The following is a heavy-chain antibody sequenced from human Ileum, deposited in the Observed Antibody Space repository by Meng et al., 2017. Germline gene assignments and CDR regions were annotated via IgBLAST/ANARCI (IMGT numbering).Heavy chain of an antibody. J-gene: IGHJ4*02. CDR1: GDTVTTYA. V-gene: IGHV1-3*01. CDR2: INVDNGDT. D-gene: IGHD1-1*01. CDR3: ARNTVGTTTLDY. Sequence: QGQLVQSGPEVNKPGATVKVSCKAAGDTVTTYAKHWVRQAPGQGLEWMGWINVDNGDTRYSQKFQGRLTITRDTSASTAYLELSSLTSEDTAVYYCARNTVGTTTLDYWGQGTLVTVSS.